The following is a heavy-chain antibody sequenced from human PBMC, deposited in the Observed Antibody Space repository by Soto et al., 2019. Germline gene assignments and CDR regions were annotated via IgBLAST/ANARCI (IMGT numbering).Heavy chain of an antibody. D-gene: IGHD5-12*01. CDR3: ARSSERWLQFAFDY. Sequence: QVQLVQSGAEVKKPGASVKVSCKASGYTFTSYDINWVRQATGQGLEWMGWMNPNSGNTVYAQKFQGRVTMTRNTSISTSYMELSSLRSEDTAVYYCARSSERWLQFAFDYLGQGTLVTVSS. V-gene: IGHV1-8*01. CDR2: MNPNSGNT. CDR1: GYTFTSYD. J-gene: IGHJ4*02.